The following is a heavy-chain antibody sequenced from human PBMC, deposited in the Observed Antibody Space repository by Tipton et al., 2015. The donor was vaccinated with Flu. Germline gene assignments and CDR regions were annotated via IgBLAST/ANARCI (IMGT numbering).Heavy chain of an antibody. D-gene: IGHD7-27*01. CDR2: VSASGSI. J-gene: IGHJ6*02. V-gene: IGHV4-4*07. CDR1: GGSISSYF. Sequence: LRLSCTVSGGSISSYFWTYIRQPAGGGLEWIGRVSASGSINYNPSLRSRVTMSVDTSKNQFSLKLRSVTAADTAVYYCARDQCNWGPCDYYYGMDVWGQGTTVSGSS. CDR3: ARDQCNWGPCDYYYGMDV.